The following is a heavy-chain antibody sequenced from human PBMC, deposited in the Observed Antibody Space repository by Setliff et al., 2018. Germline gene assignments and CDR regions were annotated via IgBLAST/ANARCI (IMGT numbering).Heavy chain of an antibody. CDR1: GFSFHDYG. V-gene: IGHV3-20*04. Sequence: PGGSLRLSCAVSGFSFHDYGMGWVRQAPGKGLEWVSSINWNGVSIGYADSVKGRFTISRDNAKNSLYLQMNTLRAEDTAVYYCARDRGGATTRDLWGQGTLVTVSS. CDR2: INWNGVSI. D-gene: IGHD1-26*01. J-gene: IGHJ5*02. CDR3: ARDRGGATTRDL.